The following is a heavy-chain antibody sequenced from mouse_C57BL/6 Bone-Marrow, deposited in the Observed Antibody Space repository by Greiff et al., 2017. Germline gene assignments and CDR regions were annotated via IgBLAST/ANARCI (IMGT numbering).Heavy chain of an antibody. D-gene: IGHD4-1*02. V-gene: IGHV1-22*01. CDR2: INPNNGGT. CDR1: GYTFTDYN. CDR3: ARPSTGKGSWFAY. Sequence: VQLQQSGPELVKPGASVKMSCKASGYTFTDYNMHWVKQSHGKSLEWIGYINPNNGGTSYNQKFKGKATLTVNKSSSTAYMELRSLTSEDSAVYYCARPSTGKGSWFAYWGQGTLVTVSA. J-gene: IGHJ3*01.